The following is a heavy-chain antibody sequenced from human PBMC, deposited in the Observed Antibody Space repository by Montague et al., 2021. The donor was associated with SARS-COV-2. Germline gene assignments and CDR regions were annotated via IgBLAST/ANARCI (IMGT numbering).Heavy chain of an antibody. CDR3: ARAYCVGDCYFYWYFDL. J-gene: IGHJ2*01. CDR1: GDSVSGNRAT. CDR2: PYYRYKWYN. D-gene: IGHD2-21*02. Sequence: CAISGDSVSGNRATWDWLRQSPPSDLEWVGSPYYRYKWYNDYAVSVKSRVIINPDTSNNRISPQLNSVTPEDTAVYYCARAYCVGDCYFYWYFDLWGRGTLVTVSS. V-gene: IGHV6-1*01.